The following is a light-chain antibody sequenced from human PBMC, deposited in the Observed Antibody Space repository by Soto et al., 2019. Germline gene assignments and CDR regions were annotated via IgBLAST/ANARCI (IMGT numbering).Light chain of an antibody. Sequence: QSALTQPASVSGSPGQSITISRTGTSSDVGGYNYVSWYQQHPGKAPKLVIYDVTDRPSGVSNRFSGSKSGNTASLTISGLQAEDEADYYCSSYTTSSYTASSTLVVFGGGTKVTVL. V-gene: IGLV2-14*01. CDR2: DVT. J-gene: IGLJ2*01. CDR1: SSDVGGYNY. CDR3: SSYTTSSYTASSTLVV.